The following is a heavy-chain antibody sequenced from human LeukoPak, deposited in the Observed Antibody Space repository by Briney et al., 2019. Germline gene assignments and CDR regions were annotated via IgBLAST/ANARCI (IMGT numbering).Heavy chain of an antibody. J-gene: IGHJ4*02. Sequence: SETLSLTCAVSGGSISSTNWWSWVRQPPGKGLEWIGEIYQSGSTHYTPSLKSRVTISVDKSKNQFSLRLTSVTAADTAVYHCARGGSYVYFDYWGQGTLITVSS. D-gene: IGHD3-16*01. CDR2: IYQSGST. V-gene: IGHV4-4*02. CDR3: ARGGSYVYFDY. CDR1: GGSISSTNW.